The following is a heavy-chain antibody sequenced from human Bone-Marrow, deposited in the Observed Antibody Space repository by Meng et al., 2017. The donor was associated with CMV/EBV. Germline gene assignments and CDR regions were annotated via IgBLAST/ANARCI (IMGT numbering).Heavy chain of an antibody. D-gene: IGHD5-12*01. Sequence: ASVMVSCKASGYTFTGYYMHWVRQAPGQGLEWIGWMNPNSGDTGHAQKFQGRVTITADKSTSTAYMELSSLRSEATAVYYCAREGGVGMKRLRLDLDYWGQGTLVTVSS. V-gene: IGHV1-8*03. CDR2: MNPNSGDT. CDR1: GYTFTGYY. J-gene: IGHJ4*02. CDR3: AREGGVGMKRLRLDLDY.